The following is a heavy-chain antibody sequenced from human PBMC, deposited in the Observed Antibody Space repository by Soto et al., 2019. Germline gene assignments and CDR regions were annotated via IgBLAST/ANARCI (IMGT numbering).Heavy chain of an antibody. CDR3: ARDRRAAAGTFWFDP. CDR2: ISYDGSNK. V-gene: IGHV3-30-3*01. J-gene: IGHJ5*02. Sequence: GSLRLSCAASGFTFSSYAMHWVRQAPGKGLEWVAVISYDGSNKYYADSVKGRFTISRDNSKNTLYLQMNSLRAEDTAVYYCARDRRAAAGTFWFDPWGQGTLVTVS. CDR1: GFTFSSYA. D-gene: IGHD6-13*01.